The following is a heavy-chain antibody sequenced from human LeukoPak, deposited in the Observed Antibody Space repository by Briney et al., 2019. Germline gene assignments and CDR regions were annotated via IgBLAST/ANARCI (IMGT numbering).Heavy chain of an antibody. Sequence: ASVKVSCNTSGYTFISYDVIWVRLAPGQGLEWMGWMNPNSGNTGYAQKFQGRVTMTGDTSISTAYMELSSLISDDTAVYYCARAIRNQLLSDYWGQGTLVTVSS. D-gene: IGHD2-2*01. J-gene: IGHJ4*02. V-gene: IGHV1-8*01. CDR2: MNPNSGNT. CDR3: ARAIRNQLLSDY. CDR1: GYTFISYD.